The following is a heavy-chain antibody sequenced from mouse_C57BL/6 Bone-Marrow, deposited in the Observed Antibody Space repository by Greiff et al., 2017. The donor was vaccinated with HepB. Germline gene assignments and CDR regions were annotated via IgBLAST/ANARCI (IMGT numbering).Heavy chain of an antibody. CDR1: GFTFSDYG. CDR3: ARGTIYYYGSSYENYFDY. J-gene: IGHJ2*01. CDR2: ISSGSSTI. V-gene: IGHV5-17*01. D-gene: IGHD1-1*01. Sequence: EVMLVESGGGLVKPGGSLKLSCAASGFTFSDYGMHWVRQAPEKGLEWVAYISSGSSTIYYADTVKGRFTISRDNAKNTLFLQMTSLRSEDTAMYYCARGTIYYYGSSYENYFDYWGQGTTLTVSS.